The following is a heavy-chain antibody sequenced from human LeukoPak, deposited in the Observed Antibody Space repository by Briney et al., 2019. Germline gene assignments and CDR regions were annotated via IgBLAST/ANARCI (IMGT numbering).Heavy chain of an antibody. CDR1: GGTFSSYA. D-gene: IGHD5-12*01. J-gene: IGHJ4*02. Sequence: SVKVSCKASGGTFSSYAISWVRQAPGQGLEWMGGIIPIFGTANYAQKFQGRVTITTDESTSTAYMELSSLRSEDTAVYYCARESVRGYSGYDKDYWGQGTLVTVSS. CDR2: IIPIFGTA. CDR3: ARESVRGYSGYDKDY. V-gene: IGHV1-69*05.